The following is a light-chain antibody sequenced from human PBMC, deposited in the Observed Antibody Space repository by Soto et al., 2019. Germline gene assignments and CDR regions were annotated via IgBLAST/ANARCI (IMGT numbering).Light chain of an antibody. CDR2: YVS. CDR3: CSSAGGFTWV. CDR1: SSDV. J-gene: IGLJ3*02. Sequence: QSVLTQPRSVSGSPGHSVTISCTGTSSDVVSWYQQHPGKAPKLIIYYVSQRPSGVPDRFSGSKSGNTASLTISGLQAEDEADYYCCSSAGGFTWVFGGGTQLTVL. V-gene: IGLV2-11*01.